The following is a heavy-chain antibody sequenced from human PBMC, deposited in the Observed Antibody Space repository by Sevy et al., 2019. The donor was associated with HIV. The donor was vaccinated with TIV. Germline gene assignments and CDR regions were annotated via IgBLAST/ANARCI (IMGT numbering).Heavy chain of an antibody. V-gene: IGHV3-53*01. D-gene: IGHD1-26*01. J-gene: IGHJ6*02. CDR1: GFTFSDYY. Sequence: GGSLRLSCAASGFTFSDYYMSWIRQAPGKGLEWVSVIYSGGSTYYADSVKGRFTISRDNSKNTLYLQMNSLRAEDTAVYYCARDRSYSGSYAFPPHSDYYYGMDVWGQGTTVTVSS. CDR3: ARDRSYSGSYAFPPHSDYYYGMDV. CDR2: IYSGGST.